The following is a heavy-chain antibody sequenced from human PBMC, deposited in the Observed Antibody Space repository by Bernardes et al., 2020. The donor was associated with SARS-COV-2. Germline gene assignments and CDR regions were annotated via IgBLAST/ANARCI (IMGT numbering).Heavy chain of an antibody. V-gene: IGHV4-34*01. D-gene: IGHD5-18*01. J-gene: IGHJ4*02. CDR2: INHSGST. Sequence: SETLSLTCAVYGGSFSGYYWSWIRQPPGKGLEWIGEINHSGSTNYNPSLKSRVTISVDTSKNQFSLKLSSVTAADTAVYYCARALIRGYSYGYGDDWGQGTLVTVSS. CDR3: ARALIRGYSYGYGDD. CDR1: GGSFSGYY.